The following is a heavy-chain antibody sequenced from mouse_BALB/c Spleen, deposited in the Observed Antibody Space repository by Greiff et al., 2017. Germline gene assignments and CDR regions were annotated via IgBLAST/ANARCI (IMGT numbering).Heavy chain of an antibody. CDR3: ARGGYGPWFAY. CDR1: GFNIKDTY. D-gene: IGHD2-2*01. V-gene: IGHV14-3*02. J-gene: IGHJ3*01. CDR2: IDPANGNT. Sequence: EVMLVESGAELVKPGASVKLSCTASGFNIKDTYMHWVKQRPEQGLEWIGRIDPANGNTKYDPKFQGKATITADTSSNTAYLQLSSLTSEDTAVYYCARGGYGPWFAYWGQGTLVTVSA.